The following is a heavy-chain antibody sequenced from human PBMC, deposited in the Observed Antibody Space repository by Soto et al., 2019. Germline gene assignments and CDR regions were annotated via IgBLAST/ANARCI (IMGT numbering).Heavy chain of an antibody. Sequence: QVQLQESGPGLVKPSETLSLTCTVSGGSVSSGGSYWSWIRQPPEQGLEWIGYISYSGSTNYNPSRQSRVTISVDTAKNQFSLKLSSVTAADTALYYCARLHVMGTANYYCFYGMDVWGQGITVTVSS. V-gene: IGHV4-61*08. CDR2: ISYSGST. J-gene: IGHJ6*02. CDR1: GGSVSSGGSY. CDR3: ARLHVMGTANYYCFYGMDV. D-gene: IGHD1-7*01.